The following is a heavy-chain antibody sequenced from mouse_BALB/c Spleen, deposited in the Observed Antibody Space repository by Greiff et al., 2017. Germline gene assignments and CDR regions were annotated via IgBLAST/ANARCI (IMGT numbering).Heavy chain of an antibody. J-gene: IGHJ3*01. CDR1: GYNFTSYW. D-gene: IGHD2-1*01. Sequence: QVQLQQPGAELVKPGTSVKLSCKASGYNFTSYWINWVKLRPGQGLEWIGDIYPGSGSTNYNEKFKSKATLTVDTSSSTAYMQLSSLASEDSALYYCARADDLYYGNFWFAYWGQGTLVTVSA. V-gene: IGHV1-55*01. CDR2: IYPGSGST. CDR3: ARADDLYYGNFWFAY.